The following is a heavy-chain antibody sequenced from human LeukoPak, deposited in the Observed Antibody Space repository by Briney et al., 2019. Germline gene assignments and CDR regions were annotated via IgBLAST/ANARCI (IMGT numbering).Heavy chain of an antibody. V-gene: IGHV4-59*01. D-gene: IGHD3-22*01. J-gene: IGHJ4*02. Sequence: SETLSLTCTVSGGSISHYYWNWIRQSPGKGLEWIGNIYYSGSTNYDPSLQSRVTLSIDTSKNQFYLKLSSVTAVDTAVYYCARVSAHSGYVIDFWGQGNLVTVSS. CDR1: GGSISHYY. CDR3: ARVSAHSGYVIDF. CDR2: IYYSGST.